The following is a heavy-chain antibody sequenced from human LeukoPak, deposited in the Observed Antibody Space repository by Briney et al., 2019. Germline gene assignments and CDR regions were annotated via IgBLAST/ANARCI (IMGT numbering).Heavy chain of an antibody. V-gene: IGHV4-39*07. CDR1: GGSISSSNYY. J-gene: IGHJ3*02. Sequence: SETLSLTCTVSGGSISSSNYYWGWIRQPPGKGLEWIGNIYYSGSTYYNPSLKSRVTISVDTSKNQFSLKLSSVTAADTAVYYCARASSGYLGDAFDIWGQGTMVTVSS. D-gene: IGHD3-22*01. CDR2: IYYSGST. CDR3: ARASSGYLGDAFDI.